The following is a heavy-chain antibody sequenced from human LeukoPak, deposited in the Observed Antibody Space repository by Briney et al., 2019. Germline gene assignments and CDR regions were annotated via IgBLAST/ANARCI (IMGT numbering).Heavy chain of an antibody. Sequence: PGGSLRLSCAASGFTFSSCSMNWVRQAPGKGLEWVSYISSSSSTIYYADSVKGRFTISRDNAKNSLYLQMNSLRAEDTAVYYCARPSRSGSYSSFDYWGQGTLVTVSS. D-gene: IGHD1-26*01. CDR1: GFTFSSCS. CDR2: ISSSSSTI. J-gene: IGHJ4*02. V-gene: IGHV3-48*01. CDR3: ARPSRSGSYSSFDY.